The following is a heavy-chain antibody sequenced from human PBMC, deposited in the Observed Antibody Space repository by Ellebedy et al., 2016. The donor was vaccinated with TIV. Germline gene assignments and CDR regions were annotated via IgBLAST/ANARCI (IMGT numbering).Heavy chain of an antibody. V-gene: IGHV3-48*02. CDR1: GFTFSSCS. D-gene: IGHD3-10*02. Sequence: GESLKISCAASGFTFSSCSMNWVRQAPGKGLEWVSYISSSSSTIYYADSVKGRFTISRDNAKNSLYLQMSSLRDEDTAVYYCARGLTMYYFDYWGQGTLVTVSS. J-gene: IGHJ4*02. CDR2: ISSSSSTI. CDR3: ARGLTMYYFDY.